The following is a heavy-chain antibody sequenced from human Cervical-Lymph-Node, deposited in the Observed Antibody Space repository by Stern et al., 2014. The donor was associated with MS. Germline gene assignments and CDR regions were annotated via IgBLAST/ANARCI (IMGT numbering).Heavy chain of an antibody. D-gene: IGHD1-1*01. CDR1: GYTFTTYY. J-gene: IGHJ4*02. CDR3: ARVLSLATSDS. Sequence: QVQLVQSGAEIRKPGASVKISCEASGYTFTTYYMHLVRHAPGQGLEWVALFNPSGGKTTYAQRFQGRVTVTGDTSTSTVYMELTGLRSEDTAVYYCARVLSLATSDSWGQGTLVIVSS. CDR2: FNPSGGKT. V-gene: IGHV1-46*01.